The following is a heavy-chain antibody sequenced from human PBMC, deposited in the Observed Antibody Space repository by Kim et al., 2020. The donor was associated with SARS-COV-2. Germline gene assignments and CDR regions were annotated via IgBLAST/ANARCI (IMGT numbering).Heavy chain of an antibody. J-gene: IGHJ4*01. Sequence: SETLSLTCAVYIGSFSGYSWTWIRQPPGKGLEWIGEIDHSGNINYNPSLTSRVTISVDTSKNQFSLKLTYVTAADTAFYFCACGRAEVVPYLILGIGPHSDSFNIDNWGHGTTVTVSS. CDR2: IDHSGNI. CDR3: ACGRAEVVPYLILGIGPHSDSFNIDN. D-gene: IGHD2-15*01. V-gene: IGHV4-34*01. CDR1: IGSFSGYS.